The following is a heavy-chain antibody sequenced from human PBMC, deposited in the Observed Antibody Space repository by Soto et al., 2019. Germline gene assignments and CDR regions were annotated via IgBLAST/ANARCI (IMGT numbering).Heavy chain of an antibody. J-gene: IGHJ6*02. CDR3: ARAPSILHDILTGSGMDV. V-gene: IGHV4-30-4*01. Sequence: PSETLSLTCTVSGGSISSGDYYWSWIRQPPGKGLEWIGYIYYSGSTYYNPSLKSRVTISVDTSKNQFSLKLSSVTAADTAVYYCARAPSILHDILTGSGMDVWGQGTTVTVSS. CDR2: IYYSGST. CDR1: GGSISSGDYY. D-gene: IGHD3-9*01.